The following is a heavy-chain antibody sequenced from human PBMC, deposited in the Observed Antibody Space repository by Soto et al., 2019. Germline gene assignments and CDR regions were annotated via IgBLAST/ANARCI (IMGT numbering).Heavy chain of an antibody. CDR1: GGSITSSY. J-gene: IGHJ6*02. Sequence: TLSLPCTVCGGSITSSYWSWIRRPPGKGLEWIAYIYDTGISGYTPSTSYNPSLKSRVTMSVDTSKSQFSLKLTSVTAADTAVYYCARGEDAFFYYGLDVWGQGITVTVSS. CDR2: IYDTGISGYTPST. CDR3: ARGEDAFFYYGLDV. V-gene: IGHV4-59*01.